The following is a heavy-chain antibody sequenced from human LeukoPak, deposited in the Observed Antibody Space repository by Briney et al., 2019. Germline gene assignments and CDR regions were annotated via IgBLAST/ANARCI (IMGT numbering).Heavy chain of an antibody. J-gene: IGHJ4*02. CDR2: ISYDGSQK. CDR3: ARANSSSWHYFDD. V-gene: IGHV3-30*04. Sequence: PGRSLRLSCAASGFTFSDYTMHWVRQAPGKGLEWVAVISYDGSQKYYADSVTGRFTISRDNPKNTVYLHMNSLRAEDTAVFYCARANSSSWHYFDDWGQGTLVTVSS. CDR1: GFTFSDYT. D-gene: IGHD6-13*01.